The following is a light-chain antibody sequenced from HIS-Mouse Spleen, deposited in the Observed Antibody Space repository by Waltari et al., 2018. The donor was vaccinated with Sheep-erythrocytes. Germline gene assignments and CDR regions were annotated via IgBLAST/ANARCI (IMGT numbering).Light chain of an antibody. V-gene: IGKV1-8*01. Sequence: AIRMTQSPSSFSASTGDRVTITCRASQGISIYLAWYQQKPGKAPKLLIYAASTLQSGVPSRFSGSGSGTEFTLTISCLQSEDFATYYCQQYYSYPFTFGPGTKVDIK. CDR1: QGISIY. CDR3: QQYYSYPFT. CDR2: AAS. J-gene: IGKJ3*01.